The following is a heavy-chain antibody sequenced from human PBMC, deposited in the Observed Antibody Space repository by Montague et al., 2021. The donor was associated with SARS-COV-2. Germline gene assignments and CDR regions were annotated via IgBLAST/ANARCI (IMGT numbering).Heavy chain of an antibody. V-gene: IGHV4-34*01. CDR1: GGSFSGYY. CDR2: INPSGGT. Sequence: SETRSLTCAVYGGSFSGYYWSWIRQPPGKGLEWIGEINPSGGTNYSPSLESRVTISADTSKKQFSLKFSSVSAADTAVYYCARGRYGGAAYWGQGTLVTVTS. CDR3: ARGRYGGAAY. J-gene: IGHJ4*02. D-gene: IGHD1-26*01.